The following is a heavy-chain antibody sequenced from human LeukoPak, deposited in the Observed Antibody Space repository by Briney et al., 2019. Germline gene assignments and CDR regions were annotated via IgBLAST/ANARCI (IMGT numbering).Heavy chain of an antibody. D-gene: IGHD6-19*01. CDR3: ARDRTQKYSSGQDYFDY. J-gene: IGHJ4*02. Sequence: GGSLRLSCAASGFTFSSYSMNWVRQAPGKGLEWVSYISSSSSTIYYADSVKGRFTISRDNAKNSLYLQMNSLRAEDTAVYYCARDRTQKYSSGQDYFDYWGQGTLVTVSS. CDR1: GFTFSSYS. CDR2: ISSSSSTI. V-gene: IGHV3-48*04.